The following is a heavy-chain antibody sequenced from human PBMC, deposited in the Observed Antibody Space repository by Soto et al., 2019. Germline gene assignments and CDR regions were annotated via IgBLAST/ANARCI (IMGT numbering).Heavy chain of an antibody. CDR1: GFTFTSYA. J-gene: IGHJ4*02. CDR2: VSADGTTT. V-gene: IGHV3-23*01. Sequence: SLRLSCAASGFTFTSYAMPWVRQAPGRGLEWVSTVSADGTTTYYADSVKGRFTISRDNSKNTVSLEMKSLTVEDTALYYCAKDRGRLIRGVILDFWGQGALVTV. D-gene: IGHD3-10*01. CDR3: AKDRGRLIRGVILDF.